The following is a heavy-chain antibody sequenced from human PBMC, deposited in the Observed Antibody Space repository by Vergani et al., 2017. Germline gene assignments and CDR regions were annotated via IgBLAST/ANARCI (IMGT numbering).Heavy chain of an antibody. CDR3: ARPHGDILPPDPRRLDY. Sequence: QVLLVQSGAEVKKPGASVRVSCKTSGYTFTNYYIHWVRQAPGQGLEWMGRIRPSGGSTTYAQQFQGRLTMTRYTSTITVYMDLSNLRSEDTAVYYCARPHGDILPPDPRRLDYWVQGTLVTVSS. CDR2: IRPSGGST. J-gene: IGHJ4*02. V-gene: IGHV1-46*03. CDR1: GYTFTNYY.